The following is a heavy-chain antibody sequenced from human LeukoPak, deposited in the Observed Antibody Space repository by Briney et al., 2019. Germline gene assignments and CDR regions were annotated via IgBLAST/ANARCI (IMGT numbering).Heavy chain of an antibody. D-gene: IGHD3-9*01. CDR1: GYTFTGYY. CDR3: ARGYDILTGPYYTDV. V-gene: IGHV1-2*02. J-gene: IGHJ6*03. Sequence: ASVKVSCKASGYTFTGYYMHWVRQAPGQGLEWMGWINPNSGGTNYAQKFQGRVTMTRDTSISTAYMELSRLRSDDTAVYYCARGYDILTGPYYTDVWGKGTTVTISS. CDR2: INPNSGGT.